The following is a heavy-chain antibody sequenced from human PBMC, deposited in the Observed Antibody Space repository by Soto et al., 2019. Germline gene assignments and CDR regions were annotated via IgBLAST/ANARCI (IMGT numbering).Heavy chain of an antibody. J-gene: IGHJ4*02. CDR2: ISSTTNYI. V-gene: IGHV3-21*06. CDR3: ARESEDLTSNFDY. Sequence: GGSLRLSCAASGFIFTRYSMNWVRQAPGKGLEWVSSISSTTNYIYYGDSMKGRFTISRDNAKNSLYLEMNSLRAEDTAVYYCARESEDLTSNFDYWGQGALVTVSS. CDR1: GFIFTRYS.